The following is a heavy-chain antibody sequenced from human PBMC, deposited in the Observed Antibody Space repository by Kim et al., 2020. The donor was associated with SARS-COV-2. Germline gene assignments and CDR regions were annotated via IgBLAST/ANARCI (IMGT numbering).Heavy chain of an antibody. V-gene: IGHV4-59*01. J-gene: IGHJ6*02. CDR2: IYYSGST. CDR3: ARGQGSGSYFSFSGIYGMDV. CDR1: GGSISSYY. Sequence: SETLSLTCTVSGGSISSYYWSWIRQPPGKGLEWIGYIYYSGSTNYNPSLKSRVTISVDTSKNQFSLKLSSVTAADTAVYYCARGQGSGSYFSFSGIYGMDVWGQGTTVTVSS. D-gene: IGHD3-10*01.